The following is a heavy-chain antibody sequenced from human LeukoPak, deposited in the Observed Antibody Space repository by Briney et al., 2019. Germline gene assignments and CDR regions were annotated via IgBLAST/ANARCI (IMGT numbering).Heavy chain of an antibody. CDR1: GFTFSSYE. D-gene: IGHD2-2*01. Sequence: GGSLRLSCAASGFTFSSYEMNWVRQAPGKGLEGVSYISSSGSTIYYADSVKGRFTISRDNAKNSLYLQMNSLRAEDTAVYYCARVGVPAAGHFDYWGQGTLVTVSS. V-gene: IGHV3-48*03. CDR3: ARVGVPAAGHFDY. CDR2: ISSSGSTI. J-gene: IGHJ4*02.